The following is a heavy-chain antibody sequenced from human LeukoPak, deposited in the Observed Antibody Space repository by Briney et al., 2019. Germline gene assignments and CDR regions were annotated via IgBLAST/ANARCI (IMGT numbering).Heavy chain of an antibody. V-gene: IGHV3-48*03. CDR3: ARDIGSSSWGVYDP. CDR1: GFTFSSYE. D-gene: IGHD6-13*01. CDR2: ISSSGSTI. Sequence: GWSLRLSCAASGFTFSSYEMNWVRQAPGKGLEWVSYISSSGSTIYYADSVKGRFTISRDNAKNSLYLQMNSLRAEDTAVYYCARDIGSSSWGVYDPWGQGTLVTVSS. J-gene: IGHJ5*02.